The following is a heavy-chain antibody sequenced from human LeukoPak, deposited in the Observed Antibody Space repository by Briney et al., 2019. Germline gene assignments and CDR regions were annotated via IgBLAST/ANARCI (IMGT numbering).Heavy chain of an antibody. CDR2: ISTSGNTI. Sequence: GGSLRLSCAASGFTFSSYEMNWVRQVPGKGLEWVSYISTSGNTIYYADSVKGRFTISRDNAKNSLYLQMNSLRAEDTAVYYCAREDPTTRMDVWGQGTTVTASS. CDR1: GFTFSSYE. D-gene: IGHD4-11*01. V-gene: IGHV3-48*03. CDR3: AREDPTTRMDV. J-gene: IGHJ6*02.